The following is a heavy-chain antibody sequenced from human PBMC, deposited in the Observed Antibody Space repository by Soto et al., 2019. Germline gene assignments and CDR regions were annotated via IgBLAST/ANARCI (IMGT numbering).Heavy chain of an antibody. CDR1: GYTFTSYA. Sequence: GASVKVSCKASGYTFTSYAMHWVRQAPGQRLEWMGWINAGNGNTKYSQKFQGRVTITRDTSASTAYMELSSLRSEDTAVYYCARDLYSSGWYYYYYGMDVWGQGTSVTVSS. CDR2: INAGNGNT. CDR3: ARDLYSSGWYYYYYGMDV. V-gene: IGHV1-3*01. J-gene: IGHJ6*02. D-gene: IGHD6-19*01.